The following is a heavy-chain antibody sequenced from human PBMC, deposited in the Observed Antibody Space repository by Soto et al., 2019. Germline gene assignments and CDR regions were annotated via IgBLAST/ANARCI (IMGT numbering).Heavy chain of an antibody. D-gene: IGHD6-13*01. J-gene: IGHJ4*02. CDR2: ISYDGSNK. V-gene: IGHV3-30-3*01. CDR3: VKGEIAAAGTWSHYFDY. CDR1: GFTFSSYA. Sequence: GGSLRLSCAASGFTFSSYAMHWVRQAPGKGLEWVAVISYDGSNKYYADSVKGRFTISRDNSKNTLYLQMNSLRAEDTAVYYCVKGEIAAAGTWSHYFDYWGQGTLVTVSS.